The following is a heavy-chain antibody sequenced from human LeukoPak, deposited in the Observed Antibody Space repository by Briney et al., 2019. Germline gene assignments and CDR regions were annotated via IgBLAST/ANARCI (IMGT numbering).Heavy chain of an antibody. V-gene: IGHV3-23*01. J-gene: IGHJ6*02. Sequence: PGGSLRLSCAASGFTFSSYAMSWVRQAPGKGLEWVSAISGSGGSTYYADSVKGRFTISRDNSKNTLYLQMNSPRAEDTAVYYCATPLCSSTSCYYYYYYYGMDVWGQGTTVTVSS. CDR3: ATPLCSSTSCYYYYYYYGMDV. CDR1: GFTFSSYA. CDR2: ISGSGGST. D-gene: IGHD2-2*01.